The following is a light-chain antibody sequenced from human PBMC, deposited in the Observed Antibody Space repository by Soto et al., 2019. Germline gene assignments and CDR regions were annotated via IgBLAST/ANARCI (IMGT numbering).Light chain of an antibody. V-gene: IGKV1-9*01. CDR3: QQLNSYPIT. J-gene: IGKJ5*01. CDR2: AAS. Sequence: DIQLTQSPSFLSASVGDRVTITCRASQGISSYLAWYQQKPGKAPKLLIYAASTLQSGVPSRFSGSGSGTEFTLTISSLQPEDFPTYYCQQLNSYPITFGQGTRLEI. CDR1: QGISSY.